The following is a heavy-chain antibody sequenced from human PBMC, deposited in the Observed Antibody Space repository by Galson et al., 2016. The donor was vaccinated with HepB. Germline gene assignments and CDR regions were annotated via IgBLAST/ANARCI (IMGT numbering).Heavy chain of an antibody. V-gene: IGHV3-23*01. Sequence: SLRLSCAASGFNFNNYAMNWVRQAPGKGLEWVSGISGSAVSTYYADSVKGRFTISRDNSKNMLYLQMNSLRVDDTAIYYCAKDVGAVFFDYWGHGSLVTVSS. CDR2: ISGSAVST. CDR3: AKDVGAVFFDY. D-gene: IGHD1-26*01. J-gene: IGHJ4*01. CDR1: GFNFNNYA.